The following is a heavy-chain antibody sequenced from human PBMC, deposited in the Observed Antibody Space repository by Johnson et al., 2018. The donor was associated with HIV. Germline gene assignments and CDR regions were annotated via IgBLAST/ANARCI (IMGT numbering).Heavy chain of an antibody. CDR3: GRSKWNYPLDAFDI. CDR2: IATTGDR. Sequence: VQLVESGGGLVQPGRSLRLSCAASGFTFSSYDMHWVRQTTGKGLEWVSSIATTGDRYYPGSVKGRFTITRENAKNSLFLQMNGLRAGDTAVYYCGRSKWNYPLDAFDIWGQGAMVTVSS. V-gene: IGHV3-13*01. J-gene: IGHJ3*02. CDR1: GFTFSSYD. D-gene: IGHD1-7*01.